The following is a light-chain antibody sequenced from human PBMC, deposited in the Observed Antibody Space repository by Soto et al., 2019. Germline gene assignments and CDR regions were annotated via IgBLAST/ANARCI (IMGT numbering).Light chain of an antibody. CDR1: QSINNW. Sequence: DIQMTQSPSTLSASVVDRVTITCRASQSINNWLAWYQLKPGKAPKLLIYDASSLESGVPSRFSGSGSGTEFTLTISSLQPDDFAAYYCQQYNSYWTFGQGTKVDIK. CDR3: QQYNSYWT. CDR2: DAS. J-gene: IGKJ1*01. V-gene: IGKV1-5*01.